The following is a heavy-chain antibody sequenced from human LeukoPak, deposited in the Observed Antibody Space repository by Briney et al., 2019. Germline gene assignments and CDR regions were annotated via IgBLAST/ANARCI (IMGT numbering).Heavy chain of an antibody. D-gene: IGHD3-16*01. CDR3: ARDGGTGYFDY. CDR1: GGSLSSGSYY. Sequence: SQTLSLTCTVSGGSLSSGSYYWRWLRQPAGTGLEWIGRIYSSGSTNYNPSLKSRVTISVDTSKNQISLNLSSVTAADTAVYSCARDGGTGYFDYWGQGTLVTVSS. J-gene: IGHJ4*02. V-gene: IGHV4-61*02. CDR2: IYSSGST.